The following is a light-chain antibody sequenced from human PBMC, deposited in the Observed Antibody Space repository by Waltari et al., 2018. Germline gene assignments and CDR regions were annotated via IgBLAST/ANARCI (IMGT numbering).Light chain of an antibody. J-gene: IGLJ2*01. Sequence: QSGLPQPPSVSGAPGQRVTISCTGSSSNIGAGYDVHWSQLVPGKAPKLLIYGNSNRPSGVPDRFSGSKSGTSASLAITGLQAEDEAGYYCQSYDSSLSGSVFGGGTKLTVL. CDR3: QSYDSSLSGSV. CDR1: SSNIGAGYD. V-gene: IGLV1-40*01. CDR2: GNS.